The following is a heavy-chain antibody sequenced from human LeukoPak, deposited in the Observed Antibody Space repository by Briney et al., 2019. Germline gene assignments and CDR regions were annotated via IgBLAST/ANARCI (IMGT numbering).Heavy chain of an antibody. J-gene: IGHJ4*02. V-gene: IGHV3-30*18. CDR1: GFTFSSYG. D-gene: IGHD6-13*01. CDR2: ISYDGSNK. CDR3: AKEELGIAAAGPFDY. Sequence: PGGSLRLSCAASGFTFSSYGMHWVRQAPGKGLEWVAVISYDGSNKYYADSVKCRFTISRDNSKNTLYLQMNSLRAEDTAVYYCAKEELGIAAAGPFDYWGQGTLVTVSS.